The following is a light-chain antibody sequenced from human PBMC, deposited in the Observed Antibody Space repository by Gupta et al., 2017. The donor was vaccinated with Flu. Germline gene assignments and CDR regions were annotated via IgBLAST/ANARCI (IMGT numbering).Light chain of an antibody. Sequence: QLPQSPSSLSASVGDRVTITCQASQDISNYLNWYQQKPGKAPKLLIYEASNLETGVPSRFSGRGSGTDLTLTISSLQPEDMAIYYCQQYDNLHLTFGQGTRLEIK. CDR2: EAS. V-gene: IGKV1-33*01. J-gene: IGKJ5*01. CDR3: QQYDNLHLT. CDR1: QDISNY.